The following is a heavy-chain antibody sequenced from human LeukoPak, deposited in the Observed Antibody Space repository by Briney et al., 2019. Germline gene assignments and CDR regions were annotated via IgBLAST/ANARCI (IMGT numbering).Heavy chain of an antibody. Sequence: ASVKVSCKASGYTFTSYGISWVRQAPGQGLEWMGWISAYNGNTNYAQKLQGRVTMTTDISTSTAYMELRSLRSDDTAVYYCARSLQYQLLLLDDYWGQGTLVTVSS. CDR1: GYTFTSYG. CDR3: ARSLQYQLLLLDDY. J-gene: IGHJ4*02. D-gene: IGHD2-2*01. CDR2: ISAYNGNT. V-gene: IGHV1-18*01.